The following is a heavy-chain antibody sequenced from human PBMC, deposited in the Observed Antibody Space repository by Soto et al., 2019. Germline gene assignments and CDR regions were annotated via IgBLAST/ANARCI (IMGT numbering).Heavy chain of an antibody. J-gene: IGHJ4*02. CDR2: ISAHNGNT. Sequence: QVHLVQSGAEVKKPGASVKVSCKGSGYDFTTYGITWVRQAPGQGLEWMAWISAHNGNTDYAQKLQGRVTVTRDTSTSTXYXXXXXXRSXXXAXXXXXXXXYGDYWGQGALVTVSS. CDR3: XXXXYGDY. V-gene: IGHV1-18*01. CDR1: GYDFTTYG. D-gene: IGHD1-1*01.